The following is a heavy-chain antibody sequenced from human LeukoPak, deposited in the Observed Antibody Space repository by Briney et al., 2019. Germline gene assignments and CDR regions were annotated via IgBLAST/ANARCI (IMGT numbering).Heavy chain of an antibody. Sequence: PGGSLRLSCAASGFTFSSYAMHWVRQAPGKGLEWVAVISYDGGNKYYADSVKGRFTISRDNSKNTLYLQMNSLRAEDTAVYYCAREYCSSTSCQYYFDYWGQGTLVTVSS. V-gene: IGHV3-30-3*01. CDR3: AREYCSSTSCQYYFDY. CDR1: GFTFSSYA. CDR2: ISYDGGNK. D-gene: IGHD2-2*01. J-gene: IGHJ4*02.